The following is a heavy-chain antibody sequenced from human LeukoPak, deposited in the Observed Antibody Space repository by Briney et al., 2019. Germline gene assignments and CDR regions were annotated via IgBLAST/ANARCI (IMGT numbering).Heavy chain of an antibody. J-gene: IGHJ4*02. CDR2: IYYSGST. Sequence: TSETLSLTCAVYGGSFSGYYWSWIRQPPGKGLEWIGYIYYSGSTNYNPSLKSRVTISVDTSKNQFSLKLSSVTAADTAVYYCARVYGGNSDYWGQGTLVTVSS. CDR1: GGSFSGYY. V-gene: IGHV4-59*01. CDR3: ARVYGGNSDY. D-gene: IGHD4-23*01.